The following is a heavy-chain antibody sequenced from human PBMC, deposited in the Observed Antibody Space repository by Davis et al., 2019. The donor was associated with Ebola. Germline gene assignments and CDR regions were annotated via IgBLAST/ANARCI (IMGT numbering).Heavy chain of an antibody. J-gene: IGHJ4*02. Sequence: ASVKVSCKASGYTFTGYYMHWVRQAPGQGLEWMGRINPNSGGTNYAQKFQGRVTMTRDTSISTAYMELSRLRSDDTAVYYCARGLSSGWQDLGPIGDYWGQGTLVTVSS. CDR3: ARGLSSGWQDLGPIGDY. D-gene: IGHD6-19*01. V-gene: IGHV1-2*06. CDR1: GYTFTGYY. CDR2: INPNSGGT.